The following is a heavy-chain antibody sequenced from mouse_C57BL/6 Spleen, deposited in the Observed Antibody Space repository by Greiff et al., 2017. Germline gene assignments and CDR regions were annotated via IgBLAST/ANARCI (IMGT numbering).Heavy chain of an antibody. V-gene: IGHV1-76*01. Sequence: QVQLQQSGAELVRPGASVKLSCKASGYTFTDYYINWVKQRPGQGLEWIARIYPGSGNTYYNEKFKGKATLTAEKSSSTAYMQLSSLTSEDSAVYFCARGALTGGFAYWGQGTLVTVSA. J-gene: IGHJ3*01. CDR3: ARGALTGGFAY. CDR2: IYPGSGNT. CDR1: GYTFTDYY. D-gene: IGHD4-1*01.